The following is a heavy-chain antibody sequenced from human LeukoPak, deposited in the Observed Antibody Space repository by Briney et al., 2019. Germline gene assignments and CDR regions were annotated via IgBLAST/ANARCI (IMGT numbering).Heavy chain of an antibody. CDR3: ARGSTSGWPDYFDY. J-gene: IGHJ4*02. Sequence: GGSLRLSCAASGFTLSSYWMHWVRQAPGKGLVWVSRIDGDGSSTPYANSVKGRFTISRDNAKNTLYLQMHSLRADDTAVYYCARGSTSGWPDYFDYWGQGSVVTVSS. CDR2: IDGDGSST. D-gene: IGHD6-19*01. V-gene: IGHV3-74*01. CDR1: GFTLSSYW.